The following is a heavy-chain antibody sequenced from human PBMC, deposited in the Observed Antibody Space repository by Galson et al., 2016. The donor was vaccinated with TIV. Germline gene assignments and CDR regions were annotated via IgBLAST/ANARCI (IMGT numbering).Heavy chain of an antibody. CDR3: ARKDSSVHGDLRGAFAF. CDR1: GFTVSSYH. J-gene: IGHJ3*01. CDR2: IYTGGSA. V-gene: IGHV3-53*01. Sequence: SLRLSCAVPGFTVSSYHMSWVRQAPGKGLEWMSVIYTGGSAYYPDSVKGRFTISRDDSKNTLHLQMNSLTVEDTAVYYCARKDSSVHGDLRGAFAFWGQGTMVSVPS. D-gene: IGHD4-17*01.